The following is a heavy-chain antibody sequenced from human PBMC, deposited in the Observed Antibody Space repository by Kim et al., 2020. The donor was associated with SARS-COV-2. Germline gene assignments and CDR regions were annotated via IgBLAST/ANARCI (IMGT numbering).Heavy chain of an antibody. Sequence: GGSLRLSCAASGFTFSSYGMHWVRQAPGKGLEWVAVISYDGSNKYYADSVKGRFTISRDNSKNTLYLQMNSLRAEDTAVYYCAKDPQLWHIVVVTAKGWFDPWGQGTLVTVSS. CDR2: ISYDGSNK. D-gene: IGHD2-21*02. V-gene: IGHV3-30*18. J-gene: IGHJ5*02. CDR1: GFTFSSYG. CDR3: AKDPQLWHIVVVTAKGWFDP.